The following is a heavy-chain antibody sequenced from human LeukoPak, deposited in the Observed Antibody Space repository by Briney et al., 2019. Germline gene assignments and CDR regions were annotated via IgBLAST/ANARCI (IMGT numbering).Heavy chain of an antibody. V-gene: IGHV1-69*04. J-gene: IGHJ5*02. CDR3: ARGGPVVTAIHHWFDP. Sequence: SVKVSCKASGGTFSSYAISWVRQAPGQGLEWMGRIIPILGIANYAQKFQGRVTITADKSTSTAYMELSSLRSEDTAVYYCARGGPVVTAIHHWFDPWGQGTLVTVSS. D-gene: IGHD2-21*02. CDR2: IIPILGIA. CDR1: GGTFSSYA.